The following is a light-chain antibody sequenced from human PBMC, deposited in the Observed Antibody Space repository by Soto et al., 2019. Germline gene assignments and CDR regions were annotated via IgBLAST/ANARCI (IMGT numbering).Light chain of an antibody. CDR3: QQYESYPLT. CDR2: EAS. Sequence: DIPMTQSPSTLSASVGDRVTITCRASQSINRWLAWYQQKPGKAPNLLIDEASSLDSGVPSRFSGSGSGAEFTLTISSLQPDDFATYYCQQYESYPLTFGGGTRVEIK. V-gene: IGKV1-5*03. J-gene: IGKJ4*01. CDR1: QSINRW.